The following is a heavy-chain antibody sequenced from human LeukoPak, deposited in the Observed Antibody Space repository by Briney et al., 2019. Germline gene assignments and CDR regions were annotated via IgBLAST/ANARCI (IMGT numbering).Heavy chain of an antibody. D-gene: IGHD1-14*01. J-gene: IGHJ4*02. CDR1: GYTFTSYY. V-gene: IGHV1-46*01. CDR2: INPSGGST. CDR3: ARGSLGEPAPFPTTIDY. Sequence: GASVKVSCKASGYTFTSYYMHWVRQAPGQGLEWMGIINPSGGSTSYAQKFQGRVTMTRDMSTSTVYMELSSLRSEGTAVYYCARGSLGEPAPFPTTIDYWGQGTLVTVSS.